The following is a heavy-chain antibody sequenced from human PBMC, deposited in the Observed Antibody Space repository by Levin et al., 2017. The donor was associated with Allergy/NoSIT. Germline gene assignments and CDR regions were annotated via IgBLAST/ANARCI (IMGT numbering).Heavy chain of an antibody. CDR1: GGTFSSYA. CDR3: ARDSAYIAVAGTEDHDAFDI. Sequence: SVKVSCKASGGTFSSYAISWVRQAPGQGLEWMGGIIPIFGTANYAQKFQGRVTITADKSTSTAYMELSSLRSEDTAVYYCARDSAYIAVAGTEDHDAFDIWGQGTMVTVSS. J-gene: IGHJ3*02. V-gene: IGHV1-69*06. CDR2: IIPIFGTA. D-gene: IGHD6-19*01.